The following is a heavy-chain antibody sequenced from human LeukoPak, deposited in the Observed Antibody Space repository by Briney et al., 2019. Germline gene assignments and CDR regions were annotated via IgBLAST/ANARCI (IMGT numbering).Heavy chain of an antibody. CDR2: IYYSGST. CDR1: GGSISSSSYY. J-gene: IGHJ4*02. D-gene: IGHD5-12*01. CDR3: ARGEGARYSGYDLPYYFDY. Sequence: PSETLSLTCTVSGGSISSSSYYWSWIRQPPGKGLEWIGYIYYSGSTNYNPSLKSRVTISVDTSKNQFSLKLSSVTAADTAVYYCARGEGARYSGYDLPYYFDYWGQGTLVTVSS. V-gene: IGHV4-61*01.